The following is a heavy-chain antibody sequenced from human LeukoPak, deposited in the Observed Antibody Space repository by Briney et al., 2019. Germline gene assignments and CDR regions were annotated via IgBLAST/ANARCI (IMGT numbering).Heavy chain of an antibody. Sequence: SETLSLTCAVSGYSISSGYYWGWIRQPPGKGLEWIGSIYHSGSTYYNPSLKSRVTISVDTSENQFSLKLSSVTAADTAVYYCARAGYSGYDTPLEYDYWGQGTLVTVSS. J-gene: IGHJ4*02. D-gene: IGHD5-12*01. V-gene: IGHV4-38-2*01. CDR3: ARAGYSGYDTPLEYDY. CDR2: IYHSGST. CDR1: GYSISSGYY.